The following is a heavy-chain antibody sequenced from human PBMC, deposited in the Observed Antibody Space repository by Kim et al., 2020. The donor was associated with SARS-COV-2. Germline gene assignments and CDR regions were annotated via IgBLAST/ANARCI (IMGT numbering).Heavy chain of an antibody. V-gene: IGHV1-46*01. CDR3: AREGYHSYYYYYGMDV. Sequence: KFQGRVTMTRDTSTSTVYMELSSRRSEDTAVYYCAREGYHSYYYYYGMDVWGQGTTVTVSS. D-gene: IGHD5-12*01. J-gene: IGHJ6*02.